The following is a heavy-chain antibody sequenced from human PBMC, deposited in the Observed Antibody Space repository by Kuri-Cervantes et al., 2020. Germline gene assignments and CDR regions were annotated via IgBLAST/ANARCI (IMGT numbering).Heavy chain of an antibody. D-gene: IGHD3-22*01. CDR3: AKDTYYYDNSGYYYLDY. V-gene: IGHV3-43D*04. J-gene: IGHJ4*02. Sequence: GGSLRLSCAASGFTFDDYAMHWVRQAPGKGLEWVSLISWDGGSTYYADSVKGRFTISRDNSKNTLYLQMNSLRAEDTAVYYCAKDTYYYDNSGYYYLDYWGQGTLVTVSS. CDR2: ISWDGGST. CDR1: GFTFDDYA.